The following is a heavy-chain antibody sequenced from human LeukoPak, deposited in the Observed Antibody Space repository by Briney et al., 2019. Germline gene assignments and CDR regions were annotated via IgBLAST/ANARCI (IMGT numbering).Heavy chain of an antibody. CDR2: IYYSGST. CDR1: GGSISSYY. V-gene: IGHV4-59*01. CDR3: ARAFNPYYYDSSGYYYGYYYYYYMDV. D-gene: IGHD3-22*01. J-gene: IGHJ6*03. Sequence: PSETLSLTCTVSGGSISSYYWSWIRQPPGKGLEWIGYIYYSGSTNYNPSLKSRVTISVDTSKNQFSLKLSSVAAADTAVYYCARAFNPYYYDSSGYYYGYYYYYYMDVWGKGTTVTVSS.